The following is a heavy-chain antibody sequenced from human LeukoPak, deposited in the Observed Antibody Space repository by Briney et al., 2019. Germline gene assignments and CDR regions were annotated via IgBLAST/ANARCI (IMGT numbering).Heavy chain of an antibody. J-gene: IGHJ3*02. V-gene: IGHV4-30-4*01. CDR2: IYHSGST. D-gene: IGHD2-2*01. Sequence: SETLSLTCTVSGGSISSGDYYWSWIRQPPGKGLEWIGYIYHSGSTYYNPSLKSRVTISVDRSKNQFSLKLSSVTAADTAVYYCARRYCSSTSCYDAFDIWGQGTMVTVSS. CDR3: ARRYCSSTSCYDAFDI. CDR1: GGSISSGDYY.